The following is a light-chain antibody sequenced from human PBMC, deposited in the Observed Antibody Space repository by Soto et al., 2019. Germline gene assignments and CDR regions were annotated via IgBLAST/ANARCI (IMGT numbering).Light chain of an antibody. CDR3: AAWDDRLNAWV. V-gene: IGLV1-44*01. J-gene: IGLJ3*02. CDR2: DNV. CDR1: SSNIGINT. Sequence: QSVLTQPPSASGTPGQRVTISCSGSSSNIGINTVNWYQQFPGTAPKLTIYDNVERPSGVPDRFSGSRSGTAASLAISGLQSEDEADYYCAAWDDRLNAWVIGGGTQLTVL.